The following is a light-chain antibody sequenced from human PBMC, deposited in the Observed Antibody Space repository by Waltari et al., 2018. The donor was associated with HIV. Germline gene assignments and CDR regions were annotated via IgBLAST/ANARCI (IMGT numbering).Light chain of an antibody. CDR3: QQYGSSLWAT. Sequence: EIVLTQSPGTLSLSPGERATLSCRASQSVSSSYLAWYQQKPGQAPRLLIYGASSRATGIPDRFSGSGSGTDFTLTISRLEPEDFAVYYCQQYGSSLWATFGQGTKLEIK. J-gene: IGKJ2*01. V-gene: IGKV3-20*01. CDR2: GAS. CDR1: QSVSSSY.